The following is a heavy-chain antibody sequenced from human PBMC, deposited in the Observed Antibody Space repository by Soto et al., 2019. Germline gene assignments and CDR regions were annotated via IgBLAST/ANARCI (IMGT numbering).Heavy chain of an antibody. CDR2: IYYSGST. D-gene: IGHD3-22*01. CDR1: GGSVSSGSYY. Sequence: KPSETLSLTCTVSGGSVSSGSYYWSWIRQPPGKGLEWIGYIYYSGSTNYNPSLKSRVTISVDTSKNQFSLKLSSVTAADTAVYYCARYGPGTMIVVADAFDIWGQGTMVTVSS. J-gene: IGHJ3*02. CDR3: ARYGPGTMIVVADAFDI. V-gene: IGHV4-61*01.